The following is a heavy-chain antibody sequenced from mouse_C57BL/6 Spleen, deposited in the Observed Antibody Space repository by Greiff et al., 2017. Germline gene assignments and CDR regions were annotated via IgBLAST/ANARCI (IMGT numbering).Heavy chain of an antibody. V-gene: IGHV5-17*01. CDR2: ISSGSSTI. Sequence: EVQGVESGGGLVKPGGSLKLSCAASGFTFSDYGMHWVRRAPEKGLEGVAYISSGSSTIYYAEKVKGRLTISRDNAKNTLFLQMTRLGSEDTAMYYCARRAVVPPWYFDVWGTGTTVTVSS. CDR1: GFTFSDYG. J-gene: IGHJ1*03. D-gene: IGHD1-1*01. CDR3: ARRAVVPPWYFDV.